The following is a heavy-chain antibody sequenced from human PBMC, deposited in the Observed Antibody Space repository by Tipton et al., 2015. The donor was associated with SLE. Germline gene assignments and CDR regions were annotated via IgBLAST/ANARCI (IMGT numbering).Heavy chain of an antibody. J-gene: IGHJ1*01. CDR1: GGSIRSYY. CDR3: ARSEGFQLLFQFLQH. D-gene: IGHD2-21*01. Sequence: TLSLTCSVSGGSIRSYYWSWIRQTPGKGLEWIACVCNSVSTNYDPSLKSRGTISVDTSKNHFSLELTPVTAADTAVYFCARSEGFQLLFQFLQHWGLGTLVTVSS. CDR2: VCNSVST. V-gene: IGHV4-59*08.